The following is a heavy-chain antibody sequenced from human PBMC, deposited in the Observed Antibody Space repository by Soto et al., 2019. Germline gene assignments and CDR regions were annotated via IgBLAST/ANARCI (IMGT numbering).Heavy chain of an antibody. V-gene: IGHV1-69*01. CDR3: ARKSGRDCHSGGGCFSLDV. CDR1: GETLNSNP. J-gene: IGHJ4*02. Sequence: QVQLVQSGAEVKKPGSSLKVSCKVFGETLNSNPIGWVRQAPGQGLEWVGGIVPLSDRTNYAQELQGRVTVIADGSTSTVYKELSNLKSDDTAVYYCARKSGRDCHSGGGCFSLDVWGQGSLITVSS. CDR2: IVPLSDRT. D-gene: IGHD2-15*01.